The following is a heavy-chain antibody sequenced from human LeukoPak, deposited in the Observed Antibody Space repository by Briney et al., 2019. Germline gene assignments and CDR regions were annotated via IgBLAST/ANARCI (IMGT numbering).Heavy chain of an antibody. D-gene: IGHD1-14*01. Sequence: PGGSLRLSCAASGFTFSSYAMHWVRQAPGKGLEWVAVISYDGSNKYYADSVKGRFTISRDNSKNTLYLQMNSLRAEDTAVYYCAREDTPESWGPFYYYYYYGMDVWGLGTTVTVSS. CDR2: ISYDGSNK. CDR1: GFTFSSYA. V-gene: IGHV3-30*04. J-gene: IGHJ6*02. CDR3: AREDTPESWGPFYYYYYYGMDV.